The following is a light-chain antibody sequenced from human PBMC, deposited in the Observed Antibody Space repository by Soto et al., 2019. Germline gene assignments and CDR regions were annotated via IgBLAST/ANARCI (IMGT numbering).Light chain of an antibody. J-gene: IGKJ1*01. CDR2: EGS. CDR1: QSIGIH. V-gene: IGKV3-15*01. CDR3: QQYNDWPRT. Sequence: EIVMTQSPATLSVSPGERATLSCRASQSIGIHLAWYQQKPGQAPSLLIYEGSTRATGVPARFSGSGSGTDFTLTISSLQSADFAVYSCQQYNDWPRTFGQGTKVEIK.